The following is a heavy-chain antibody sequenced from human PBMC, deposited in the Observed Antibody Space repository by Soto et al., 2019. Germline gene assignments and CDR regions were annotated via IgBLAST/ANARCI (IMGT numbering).Heavy chain of an antibody. V-gene: IGHV4-31*03. CDR3: ARVVGLEDPYYDFWSGYPRLYYFDY. D-gene: IGHD3-3*01. CDR1: GGSISSGGYY. J-gene: IGHJ4*02. CDR2: IYYSGST. Sequence: SETLSLTCTVSGGSISSGGYYWSWIRQHPGKGLEWIGYIYYSGSTYYNPSLKSRVTISVDTSKNQFSLKLSSVTAADTAVYYRARVVGLEDPYYDFWSGYPRLYYFDYWGQGTLVTVSS.